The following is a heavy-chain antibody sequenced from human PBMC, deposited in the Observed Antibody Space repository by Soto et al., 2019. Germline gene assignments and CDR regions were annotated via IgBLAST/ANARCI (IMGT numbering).Heavy chain of an antibody. V-gene: IGHV3-21*04. J-gene: IGHJ4*02. D-gene: IGHD1-1*01. CDR1: GFTFSFYT. CDR3: AAFQKERRGDGYFDY. CDR2: IDTTSEYI. Sequence: PGGSLRLSCVASGFTFSFYTMDWVRQAPGKGLEWVSSIDTTSEYIYYVDSVKGRFTISRDSAKNKLYLQMNSLRAEDTAVYYCAAFQKERRGDGYFDYWGQGSLVTVS.